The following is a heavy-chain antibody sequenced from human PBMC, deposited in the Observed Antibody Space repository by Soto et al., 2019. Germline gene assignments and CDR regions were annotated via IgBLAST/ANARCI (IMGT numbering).Heavy chain of an antibody. CDR1: GFTFNKYA. Sequence: GGSLRLSCSASGFTFNKYAMHWVRQAPGTGLQYVSGISDTGGSTFHADSVKGRFTISRDNSKNTLYLQMRSLRAEDTAVYYCARPYSSNSNWFDPWGQGTLVTVSS. J-gene: IGHJ5*02. CDR3: ARPYSSNSNWFDP. D-gene: IGHD6-19*01. V-gene: IGHV3-64*04. CDR2: ISDTGGST.